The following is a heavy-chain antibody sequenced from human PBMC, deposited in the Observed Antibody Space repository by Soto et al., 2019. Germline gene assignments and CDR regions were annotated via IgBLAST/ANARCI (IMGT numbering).Heavy chain of an antibody. Sequence: QVQLVQSAAEVKKPGSSVKVSCKASGGTFSSYAITRVRQAPGQGLEWMGGIIPIFGTANYAQKFQGRVTITADESTSTAYMELSSLRSDDTAVYYCATEVDGSGSYYYGMDVWGQGTTVTVSS. CDR3: ATEVDGSGSYYYGMDV. D-gene: IGHD3-22*01. V-gene: IGHV1-69*12. CDR2: IIPIFGTA. CDR1: GGTFSSYA. J-gene: IGHJ6*02.